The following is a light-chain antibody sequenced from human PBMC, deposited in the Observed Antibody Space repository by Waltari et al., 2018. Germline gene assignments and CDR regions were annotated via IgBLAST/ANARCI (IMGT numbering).Light chain of an antibody. J-gene: IGLJ7*01. Sequence: QSALTQPPSASGSPGQSITISCTGTSSDVVGYDYVSWYQQHPGKAPKLMIYEVSKRPSGVPDRFSGSKSGNTASLTVSGLQAEDEADYYCSSYAGSNNAVFGGGTHLTVL. CDR1: SSDVVGYDY. V-gene: IGLV2-8*01. CDR3: SSYAGSNNAV. CDR2: EVS.